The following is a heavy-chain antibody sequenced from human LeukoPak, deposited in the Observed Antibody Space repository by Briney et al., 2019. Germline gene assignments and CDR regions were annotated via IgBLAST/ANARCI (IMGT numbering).Heavy chain of an antibody. Sequence: PGGSLRLSCAASGFTFSSYSMNWVRQAPGKGLEWISYITTSGGAKNYADSVKGRFTISRDNAENSLYLQMSSLRAEDTAVYYCARDHVLGGSYYYYYYYGMDVWGQGTTVTVSS. J-gene: IGHJ6*02. V-gene: IGHV3-48*01. D-gene: IGHD1-26*01. CDR1: GFTFSSYS. CDR3: ARDHVLGGSYYYYYYYGMDV. CDR2: ITTSGGAK.